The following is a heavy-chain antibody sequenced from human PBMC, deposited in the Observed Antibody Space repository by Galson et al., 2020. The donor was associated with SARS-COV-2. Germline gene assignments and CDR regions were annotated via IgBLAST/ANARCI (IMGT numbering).Heavy chain of an antibody. Sequence: ETSETLSLTCTVSGGSISSSSYYWGWIRQPPGKGLEWVGTIYYSGTTYYNPSLRGRVTISLYTSKDQFSLRLSSVTAADTAVYYCASHGGWGQGTLVTVSS. D-gene: IGHD3-10*01. CDR1: GGSISSSSYY. CDR2: IYYSGTT. CDR3: ASHGG. V-gene: IGHV4-39*01. J-gene: IGHJ4*02.